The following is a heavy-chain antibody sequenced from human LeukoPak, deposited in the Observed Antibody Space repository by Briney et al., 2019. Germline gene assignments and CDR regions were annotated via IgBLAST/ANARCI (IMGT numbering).Heavy chain of an antibody. J-gene: IGHJ3*02. Sequence: GGSLRLSCAASGFTFSSYSMNWVRQAPGKGLEWVSSISSSSSYIYYADSVKGRFTISRDNAKNSLYLQMNSLRAEDTAVCYCARAEVGATWDTYAFDIWGQGTMVTVSS. CDR2: ISSSSSYI. CDR3: ARAEVGATWDTYAFDI. D-gene: IGHD1-26*01. CDR1: GFTFSSYS. V-gene: IGHV3-21*01.